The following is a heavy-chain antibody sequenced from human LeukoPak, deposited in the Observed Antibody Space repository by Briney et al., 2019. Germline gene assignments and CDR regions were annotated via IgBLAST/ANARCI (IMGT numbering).Heavy chain of an antibody. CDR1: GFAVSDNF. J-gene: IGHJ4*02. CDR3: VKGLGFILDY. V-gene: IGHV3-53*01. D-gene: IGHD7-27*01. CDR2: SNPGGPT. Sequence: GGSLRLSCVAFGFAVSDNFMAWVRQAPGKGLDWVSISNPGGPTHYAESVRGRFTISRDNSKNTVYLQMNSLRAEDTAVYYCVKGLGFILDYWGQGILVTVSS.